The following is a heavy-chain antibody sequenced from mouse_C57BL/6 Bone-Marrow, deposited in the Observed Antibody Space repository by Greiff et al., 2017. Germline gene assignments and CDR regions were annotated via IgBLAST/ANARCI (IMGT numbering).Heavy chain of an antibody. CDR3: ARSGAWFAY. V-gene: IGHV1-72*01. Sequence: QVQLQQPGAELVKPGASVKLSCKASGYTFTSYWMHWVKQRPGRGLEWIGRIDTNSGGTKYNEKFKSKATRTVDKPSSPAYMQLSSLTAAASAVYYCARSGAWFAYCGQGTLVTVSA. J-gene: IGHJ3*01. D-gene: IGHD1-3*01. CDR2: IDTNSGGT. CDR1: GYTFTSYW.